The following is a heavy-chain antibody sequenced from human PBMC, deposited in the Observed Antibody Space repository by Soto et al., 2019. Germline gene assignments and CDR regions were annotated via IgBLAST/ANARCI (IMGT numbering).Heavy chain of an antibody. V-gene: IGHV1-18*01. D-gene: IGHD2-2*02. Sequence: GASVKVSFKASGYTFTSYGIPWVRQAPGQGLAWMGWISTYNGNKNYAQNLQGRVTMTTDTSTNKAYMELRSLRSDYTAVYYCARTYGNSWYSPWGQGTLVTVSS. CDR3: ARTYGNSWYSP. CDR1: GYTFTSYG. J-gene: IGHJ5*02. CDR2: ISTYNGNK.